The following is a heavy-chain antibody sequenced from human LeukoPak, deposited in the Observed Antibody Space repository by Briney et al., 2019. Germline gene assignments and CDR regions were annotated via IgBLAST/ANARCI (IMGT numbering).Heavy chain of an antibody. CDR3: ARVASGTRAQTRGLDY. J-gene: IGHJ4*02. V-gene: IGHV1-8*01. CDR1: GYTFTSYD. Sequence: ASVKVSCKASGYTFTSYDINWVRQATGQGLEWMGWMNPNSGNTGYAQKFQGRVTMTRNTSISTAYMELSSLTSEDTAVYYCARVASGTRAQTRGLDYWGQGTLVTVSS. D-gene: IGHD1-1*01. CDR2: MNPNSGNT.